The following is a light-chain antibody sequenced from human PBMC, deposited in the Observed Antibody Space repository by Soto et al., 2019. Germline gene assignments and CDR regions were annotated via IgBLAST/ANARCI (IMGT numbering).Light chain of an antibody. V-gene: IGLV1-44*01. CDR3: AAWDNSLNGHV. CDR2: TDN. CDR1: NSTIGKNT. Sequence: QSVLAQPPSVSGTPGQRVTISFSGNNSTIGKNTVSWYQQLPGAAPKPLISTDNQRPSGVPDRFSGSKSGTSASLAISGLQSEDEADYYCAAWDNSLNGHVFGTGTKVTVL. J-gene: IGLJ1*01.